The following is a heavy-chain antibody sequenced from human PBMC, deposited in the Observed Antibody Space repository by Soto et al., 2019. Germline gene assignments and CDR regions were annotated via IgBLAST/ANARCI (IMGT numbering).Heavy chain of an antibody. V-gene: IGHV4-30-2*01. CDR2: IYHSGST. D-gene: IGHD3-22*01. CDR3: ARGGVDYYDSSGYYFSPYYFDY. CDR1: GGSISSGGYS. Sequence: QLQLQESGSGLVKPSQTLSLTCAVSGGSISSGGYSWSWIRQPPGKGLEWIGYIYHSGSTYYNPSLKSRVTISVDRSKNKFYRKLSSVTAADTAVYYCARGGVDYYDSSGYYFSPYYFDYWGQGTLVTVSS. J-gene: IGHJ4*02.